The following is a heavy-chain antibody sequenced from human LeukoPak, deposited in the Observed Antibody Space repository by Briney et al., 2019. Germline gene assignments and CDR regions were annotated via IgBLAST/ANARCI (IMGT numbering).Heavy chain of an antibody. CDR1: GFTFSSYG. V-gene: IGHV3-30*02. Sequence: GGSLRLSCAASGFTFSSYGMHWVRQAPGKGLEWVAFIRYDGSNKYHADSVKGRFTISRDNSKNTLYLQMNSLRAEDTAVYYCAKKREQQQLAQYFDYWGQGTLVTVSS. J-gene: IGHJ4*02. CDR3: AKKREQQQLAQYFDY. D-gene: IGHD6-13*01. CDR2: IRYDGSNK.